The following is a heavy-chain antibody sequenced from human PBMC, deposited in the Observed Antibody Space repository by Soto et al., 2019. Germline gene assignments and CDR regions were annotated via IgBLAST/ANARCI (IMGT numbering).Heavy chain of an antibody. CDR2: ISSTTNYI. Sequence: PGGSLRLSCAASGFTFIRYSMNWVRQAPGKGLEWVSSISSTTNYIYYGDSMKGRFTISRDNAKNSLYLEMNSLRAEDTAVYYCARESEDLTSNFDYWGQGTLVTVS. CDR1: GFTFIRYS. V-gene: IGHV3-21*06. J-gene: IGHJ4*02. CDR3: ARESEDLTSNFDY.